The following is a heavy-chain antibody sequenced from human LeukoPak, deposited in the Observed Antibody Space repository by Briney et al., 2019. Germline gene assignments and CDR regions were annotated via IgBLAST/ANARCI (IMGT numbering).Heavy chain of an antibody. CDR2: ISAYNGNT. D-gene: IGHD3-3*01. Sequence: ASVKVSCKASGYTLTSYGISWVRQAPGQGLEWMGWISAYNGNTNYAQKLQGRVTMTTDTSTSTAYMELRSLRSDGTAVYYCARGDRGLEWLLMDYWGQGTLVTVSS. V-gene: IGHV1-18*01. CDR3: ARGDRGLEWLLMDY. CDR1: GYTLTSYG. J-gene: IGHJ4*02.